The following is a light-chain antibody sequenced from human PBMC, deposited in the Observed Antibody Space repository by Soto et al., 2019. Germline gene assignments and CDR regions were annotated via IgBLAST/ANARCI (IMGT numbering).Light chain of an antibody. CDR2: YAS. J-gene: IGKJ1*01. Sequence: DIQMTQSPSTLSASVGDRVTITCRASQSISSWLAWYQQKPGKAPKLLIYYASSLESGVPSRFSGSGSGTKFTLTISSLQPDDFATYYCQQYNSYPWTFGQGTKVDIK. CDR1: QSISSW. V-gene: IGKV1-5*01. CDR3: QQYNSYPWT.